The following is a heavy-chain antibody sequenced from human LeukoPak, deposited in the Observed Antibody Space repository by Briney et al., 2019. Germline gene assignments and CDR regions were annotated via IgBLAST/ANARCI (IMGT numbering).Heavy chain of an antibody. CDR3: ARGGGYAWDY. CDR2: IKQDGSEK. Sequence: GSLTLSCATSGFTFTTYWMNWVRQAPGKGLEWVANIKQDGSEKYYVDSVKGRFTISRDNARNSLYLQMNSLRADDTAVYYCARGGGYAWDYWGQGTLVTVSS. CDR1: GFTFTTYW. V-gene: IGHV3-7*01. J-gene: IGHJ4*02. D-gene: IGHD5-12*01.